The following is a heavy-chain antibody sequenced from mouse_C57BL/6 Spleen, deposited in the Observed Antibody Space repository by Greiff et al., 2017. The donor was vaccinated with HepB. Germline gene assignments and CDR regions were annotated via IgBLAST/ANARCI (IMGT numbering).Heavy chain of an antibody. D-gene: IGHD1-1*01. CDR3: ATESNWFAY. CDR1: GFTFSSYA. CDR2: ISDGGSYT. V-gene: IGHV5-4*01. J-gene: IGHJ3*01. Sequence: EVHLVESGGGLVKPGGSLKLSCAASGFTFSSYAMSWVRQTPEKRLEWVATISDGGSYTYYPDNVKGRFTISRDNAKNNLYLQMSHLKSEDTAMYYCATESNWFAYWGQGTLVTVSA.